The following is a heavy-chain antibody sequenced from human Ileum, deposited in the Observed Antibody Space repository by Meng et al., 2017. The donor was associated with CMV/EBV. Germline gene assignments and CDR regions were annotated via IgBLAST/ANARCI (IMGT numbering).Heavy chain of an antibody. J-gene: IGHJ5*02. CDR2: IYSNGAT. Sequence: PEEVRPRLVKPSETLSPPCIGSGGVISNGDDYWAWIRQPPGKGLEWIGRIYSNGATNYNPSLQSRVTMSIDTSKNQFPLKVTSVTAADTAVYYCARWGSGMSPTADWFDPWGQGTLVTVSS. CDR1: GGVISNGDDY. V-gene: IGHV4-39*06. D-gene: IGHD2-15*01. CDR3: ARWGSGMSPTADWFDP.